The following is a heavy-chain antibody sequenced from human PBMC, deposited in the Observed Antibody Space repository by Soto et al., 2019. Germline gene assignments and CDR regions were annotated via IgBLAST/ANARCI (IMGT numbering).Heavy chain of an antibody. J-gene: IGHJ6*03. D-gene: IGHD3-3*01. V-gene: IGHV3-21*01. CDR1: GFTFSSYS. CDR3: ARDSDYDFWSGYSPYYYYYYMDV. CDR2: ISSSSSYI. Sequence: EVQLVESGGGLVKPGGSLRLSCAASGFTFSSYSMNWVRQAPGKGLEWVSSISSSSSYIYYADSVKGRFTISRDNAKNSLYLQMNSLRAEDTAVYYCARDSDYDFWSGYSPYYYYYYMDVWGKGTTVTVSS.